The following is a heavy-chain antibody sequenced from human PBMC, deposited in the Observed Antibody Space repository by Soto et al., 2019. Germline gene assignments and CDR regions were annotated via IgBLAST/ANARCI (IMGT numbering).Heavy chain of an antibody. CDR3: ARTYSFAYGDYVGGDYGMDV. CDR2: IYHSGTT. D-gene: IGHD4-17*01. V-gene: IGHV4-30-4*01. J-gene: IGHJ6*02. Sequence: QVRLQESGPGLVKPSQTLSLTCTVSGGSISSGEYYWSWIRQPPGKGLEWIGYIYHSGTTHYNPSLESRVSISLDTSKNQFSLKLSSVTAADTAVYYCARTYSFAYGDYVGGDYGMDVWGQGTTVSVSS. CDR1: GGSISSGEYY.